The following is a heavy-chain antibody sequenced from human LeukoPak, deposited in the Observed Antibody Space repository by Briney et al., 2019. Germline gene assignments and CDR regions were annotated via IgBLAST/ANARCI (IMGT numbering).Heavy chain of an antibody. CDR2: ITSSGSAT. D-gene: IGHD3-22*01. V-gene: IGHV3-23*01. CDR1: GFTFSDYA. Sequence: GGSLRLSCVGSGFTFSDYAMAWVRQAPGKGLEWVSGITSSGSATYYGDSVKGRFTISRDNSNDPLYLQMNSLRVEDTAMYYCAKDDDSSDYHDWYFDLWGRGALISVSS. J-gene: IGHJ2*01. CDR3: AKDDDSSDYHDWYFDL.